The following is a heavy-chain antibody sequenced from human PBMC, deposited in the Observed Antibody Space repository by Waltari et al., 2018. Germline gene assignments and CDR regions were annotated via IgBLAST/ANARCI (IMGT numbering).Heavy chain of an antibody. CDR2: ISSSSSTI. CDR1: GFTFSSYS. J-gene: IGHJ2*01. D-gene: IGHD3-9*01. V-gene: IGHV3-48*04. CDR3: ARVDWGRYWYFDL. Sequence: EVQLVESGGGLVQPGGSLRLSCAASGFTFSSYSMNWFRRAPGKGLEWVSYISSSSSTIYYADSVKGRFTISRDNAKNSLYLQMNSLRAEDTAVYYCARVDWGRYWYFDLWGRGTLVTVSS.